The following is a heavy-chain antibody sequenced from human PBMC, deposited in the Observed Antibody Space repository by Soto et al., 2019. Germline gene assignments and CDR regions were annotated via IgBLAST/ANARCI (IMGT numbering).Heavy chain of an antibody. Sequence: LRLSCAASGFTFERFTMHWVRQAPGKGLEWVANIKQDGSEKYYVDSVKGRFTISRDNAKNSLYLQINSLRAEDTAVYYCARGGLGSVSYNWFDPWGVGALVTVSS. CDR3: ARGGLGSVSYNWFDP. J-gene: IGHJ5*02. CDR1: GFTFERFT. V-gene: IGHV3-7*01. CDR2: IKQDGSEK. D-gene: IGHD3-10*01.